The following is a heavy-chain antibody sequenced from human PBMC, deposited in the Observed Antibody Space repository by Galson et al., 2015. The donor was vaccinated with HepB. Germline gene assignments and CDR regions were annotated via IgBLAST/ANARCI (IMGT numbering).Heavy chain of an antibody. V-gene: IGHV5-51*01. J-gene: IGHJ3*02. CDR2: IYPGDSDT. Sequence: QSGAEVKKPGESLKISCKGSGYSFTSYWIGWVRQMPGKGLEWMGIIYPGDSDTRYSPSFQGQVTISADKSISTAYLQWSSLKASDTAMYYCARPIPTYCSGGSCQDAFDIWGQGTMVTVSS. CDR3: ARPIPTYCSGGSCQDAFDI. CDR1: GYSFTSYW. D-gene: IGHD2-15*01.